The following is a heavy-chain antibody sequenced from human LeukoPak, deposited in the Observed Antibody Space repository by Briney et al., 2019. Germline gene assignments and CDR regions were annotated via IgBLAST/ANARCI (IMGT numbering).Heavy chain of an antibody. D-gene: IGHD2-15*01. Sequence: NPGGSLRLSCAASGFTFSSYSMNRVRQAPGKGLEWVSSISSSSSYIYYADSVKGRFTISRDNAKNSLYLQMNSLRAEDTAVYYCARLGVVAATGHWGQGTLVTVSS. CDR3: ARLGVVAATGH. J-gene: IGHJ4*02. CDR2: ISSSSSYI. V-gene: IGHV3-21*01. CDR1: GFTFSSYS.